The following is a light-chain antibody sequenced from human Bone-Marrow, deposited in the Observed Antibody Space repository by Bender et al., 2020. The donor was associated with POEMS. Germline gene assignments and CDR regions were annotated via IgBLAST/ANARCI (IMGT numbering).Light chain of an antibody. V-gene: IGLV1-40*01. J-gene: IGLJ3*02. CDR1: SSNIGAGYD. Sequence: QSVVTQPPSVSGAPGQRVTISCTGTSSNIGAGYDVHWYQQLPGTAPKLLVYGNNNRPSGVPVRFSASKSGTSASLAITGLQAEDEADYYCQSYDSSPTGSQVFGGGTKLTVL. CDR3: QSYDSSPTGSQV. CDR2: GNN.